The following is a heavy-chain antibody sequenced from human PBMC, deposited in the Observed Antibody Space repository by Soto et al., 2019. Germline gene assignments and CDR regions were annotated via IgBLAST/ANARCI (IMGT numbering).Heavy chain of an antibody. CDR2: INAGNGNT. V-gene: IGHV1-3*01. CDR1: GYTFTSYA. Sequence: ASVKGSCNAAGYTFTSYAGHWGRQAPGQRLEWMGWINAGNGNTKYSQKFQGRVNITRDTSASTAYMELSSLRSEDTAVYYCARILGYCSGGSCDYWGQGTLVTVSS. D-gene: IGHD2-15*01. J-gene: IGHJ4*02. CDR3: ARILGYCSGGSCDY.